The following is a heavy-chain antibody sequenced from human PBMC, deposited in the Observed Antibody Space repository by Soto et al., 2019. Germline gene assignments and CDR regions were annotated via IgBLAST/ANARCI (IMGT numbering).Heavy chain of an antibody. Sequence: ASVKVSCKASGYTFTGYYMHWVRQAPGQGLEWMGWINPNSGGTNYAQKFQGWVTMTRGTSISTAYMELSRLRSDDTAVYYCARGGAVRFLEWFTGGASDIWGQGTMVTVSS. CDR2: INPNSGGT. J-gene: IGHJ3*02. D-gene: IGHD3-3*01. CDR3: ARGGAVRFLEWFTGGASDI. CDR1: GYTFTGYY. V-gene: IGHV1-2*04.